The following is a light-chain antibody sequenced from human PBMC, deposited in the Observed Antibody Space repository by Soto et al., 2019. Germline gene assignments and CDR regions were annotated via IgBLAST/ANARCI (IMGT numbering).Light chain of an antibody. CDR1: QTISSW. CDR3: QQYNSYSPWT. Sequence: DFQMTQSPSTLSASVGDRVTITCRASQTISSWVAWYQHKPGKAPKLLIYKASILESGVPSRFSGSGPGTEFTLTISSLQPDDFATYYCQQYNSYSPWTFGQGTKVDI. CDR2: KAS. J-gene: IGKJ1*01. V-gene: IGKV1-5*03.